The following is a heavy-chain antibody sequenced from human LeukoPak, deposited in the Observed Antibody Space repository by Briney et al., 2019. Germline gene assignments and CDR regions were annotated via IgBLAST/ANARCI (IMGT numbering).Heavy chain of an antibody. V-gene: IGHV3-7*01. D-gene: IGHD7-27*01. CDR1: GFTFSSYA. CDR3: ARAPPGWYFDL. J-gene: IGHJ2*01. CDR2: IKQDGSEK. Sequence: GGSLRLSCAASGFTFSSYAMSWVRQAPGKGLEWVANIKQDGSEKYYVDSVKGRFTISRDNAKNSLYLQMNSLRAEDTAVYYCARAPPGWYFDLWGRGTLVTVSS.